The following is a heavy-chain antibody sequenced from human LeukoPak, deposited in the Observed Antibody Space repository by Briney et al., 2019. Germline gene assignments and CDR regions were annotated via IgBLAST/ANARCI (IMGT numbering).Heavy chain of an antibody. J-gene: IGHJ6*03. CDR3: ARSYYDFWSGYYSDYYYMDV. CDR2: INPNSGGT. D-gene: IGHD3-3*01. CDR1: GYTFTGYY. V-gene: IGHV1-2*06. Sequence: ASVKVPCKASGYTFTGYYMNWVRQAPGQGLEWMGRINPNSGGTNYAQKFQGRVTMTRDTSISTAYMELSRLRSDDTAVYYCARSYYDFWSGYYSDYYYMDVWGKGTTVTVSS.